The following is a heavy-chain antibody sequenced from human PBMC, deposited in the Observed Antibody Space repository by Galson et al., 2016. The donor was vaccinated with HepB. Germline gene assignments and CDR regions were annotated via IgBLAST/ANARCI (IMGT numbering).Heavy chain of an antibody. CDR2: IYWDDDK. Sequence: PALVKPTQTLTLACNFSGFSLTSSGAGVGWIRQAPGKALEWLAVIYWDDDKRYNPSLRNRLTVVKDTSENLVVLTMTNMDPLDTATYYCAHRESHDYWATHFRNDAFVTWGRGTMVTVSS. CDR3: AHRESHDYWATHFRNDAFVT. D-gene: IGHD3-3*01. CDR1: GFSLTSSGAG. J-gene: IGHJ3*02. V-gene: IGHV2-5*02.